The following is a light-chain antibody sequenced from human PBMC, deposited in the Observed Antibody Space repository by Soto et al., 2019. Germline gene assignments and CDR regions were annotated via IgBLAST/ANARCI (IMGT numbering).Light chain of an antibody. CDR2: GVS. J-gene: IGKJ3*01. Sequence: ILLTQSPGTLSLSPGELATLSCRASQSVSVNLAWYQQKPGQAPRLLIYGVSTRATGIPARFSGSESGTEFTLTISSLQSEDFAVYYCQQYNDWPFTFGPGTKVDIK. V-gene: IGKV3-15*01. CDR1: QSVSVN. CDR3: QQYNDWPFT.